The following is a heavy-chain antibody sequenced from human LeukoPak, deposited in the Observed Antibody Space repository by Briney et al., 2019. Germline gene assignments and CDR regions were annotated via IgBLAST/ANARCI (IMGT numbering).Heavy chain of an antibody. D-gene: IGHD2-2*01. CDR2: INHSGST. CDR3: ARPGRYCSSTSCYRLFDY. Sequence: SETLSLTCAVYGGSFSGYYWSWIRQPPGKGPEWIGEINHSGSTNYNPSLKSRVTISVDTSKNQFSLKLSSVTAADTAVYYCARPGRYCSSTSCYRLFDYWGQGTLVTVSS. J-gene: IGHJ4*02. V-gene: IGHV4-34*01. CDR1: GGSFSGYY.